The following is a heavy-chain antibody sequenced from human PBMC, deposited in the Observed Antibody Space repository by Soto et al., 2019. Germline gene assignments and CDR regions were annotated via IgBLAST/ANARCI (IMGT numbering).Heavy chain of an antibody. J-gene: IGHJ4*02. D-gene: IGHD2-15*01. CDR2: ISSSSSTI. CDR1: GFTFSSYS. V-gene: IGHV3-48*01. CDR3: ARDRGYCSGGSCYSEFDY. Sequence: EVQLVESGGGLVQPGGSLRLSCAASGFTFSSYSMNWVRQAPGTGLEWVSYISSSSSTIYYADSVKGRFTISRDHAKNSLYLQMNSLRAEDTAEYYCARDRGYCSGGSCYSEFDYWGQGTLVTVSS.